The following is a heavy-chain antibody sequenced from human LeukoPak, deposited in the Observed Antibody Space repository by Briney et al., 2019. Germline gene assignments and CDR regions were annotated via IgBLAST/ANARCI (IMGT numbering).Heavy chain of an antibody. CDR2: IYYSGST. V-gene: IGHV4-59*01. J-gene: IGHJ5*02. Sequence: SETLSLTCTVSGGSISSYYWSRIRQPPGKGREWIGYIYYSGSTNYNPSLKSRVTISVDTSKNQFSLKLSSVTAADKAVYYCARAVGYCSGGSCFSVWFDPWGQGTLVTVSS. D-gene: IGHD2-15*01. CDR3: ARAVGYCSGGSCFSVWFDP. CDR1: GGSISSYY.